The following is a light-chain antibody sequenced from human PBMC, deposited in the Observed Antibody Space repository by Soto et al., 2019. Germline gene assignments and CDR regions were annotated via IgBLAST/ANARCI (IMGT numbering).Light chain of an antibody. J-gene: IGLJ2*01. CDR3: CSYGGGTTLV. CDR2: QVT. Sequence: QSALTQPASVSGSPGQSINLSCTGTSSDVGGYDFVSWYQQYPGKAPKLIIYQVTQRPSGVSPRLSASKSGNTASLRISGLQTEDEADYYCCSYGGGTTLVLGGGTKLTVL. CDR1: SSDVGGYDF. V-gene: IGLV2-23*02.